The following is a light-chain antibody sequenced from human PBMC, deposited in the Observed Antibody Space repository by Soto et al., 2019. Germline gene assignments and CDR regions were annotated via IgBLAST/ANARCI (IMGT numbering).Light chain of an antibody. CDR1: QSISSW. CDR3: KQYNSYSGT. V-gene: IGKV1-5*03. CDR2: KAY. Sequence: DIQMTQSPSTLSASVGDRVTITCRASQSISSWLAWYQQKPGKAHKLLIYKAYSLESGVQSRFSGSGSGTEFTLTIRSLQPDDFATYYCKQYNSYSGTFGQGTKVDIK. J-gene: IGKJ1*01.